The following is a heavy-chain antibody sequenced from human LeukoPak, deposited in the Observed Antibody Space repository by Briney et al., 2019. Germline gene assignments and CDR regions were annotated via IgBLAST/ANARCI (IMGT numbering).Heavy chain of an antibody. CDR3: ARASAHIVVVPAANYYGMDV. V-gene: IGHV1-69*13. D-gene: IGHD2-2*01. CDR1: GGTFSSYA. J-gene: IGHJ6*02. CDR2: MIAIFGTA. Sequence: SVKVSCKACGGTFSSYAISWVREAPGQGLEWRGGMIAIFGTANYAQKFQGRVTITADESTSTAYMELSSLRSEDTAVYYCARASAHIVVVPAANYYGMDVWGQGTTVTVSS.